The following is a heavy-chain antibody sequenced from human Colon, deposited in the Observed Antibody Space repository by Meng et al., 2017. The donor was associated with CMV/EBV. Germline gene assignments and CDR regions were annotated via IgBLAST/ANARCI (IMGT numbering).Heavy chain of an antibody. V-gene: IGHV1-2*02. CDR3: ARDRYRGPHNWFDP. Sequence: ASVKVSCKASGYRFTDYYLRWVRQAPGQGLEWMGWVNPHGGGTDYAQTLQGRVTMTRDTSNTTVYLEVCRLTSDDTAVYYCARDRYRGPHNWFDPWGQGTLVTVSS. J-gene: IGHJ5*02. CDR1: GYRFTDYY. D-gene: IGHD1-1*01. CDR2: VNPHGGGT.